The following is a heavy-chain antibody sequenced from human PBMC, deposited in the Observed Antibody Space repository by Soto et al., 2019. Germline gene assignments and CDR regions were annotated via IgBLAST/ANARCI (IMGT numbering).Heavy chain of an antibody. V-gene: IGHV1-46*01. Sequence: QVQLVQSGAEVKKPGASVKVSCKASGYTFTSYYMHWVRQAPGQGLEWMGIINPSGGSTSYAQKFQGRVTMTRDTSTGTVYMELSSLRSEDTAVYYCARSSLTYYDFWSGSPKEFDYWGQGTLVTVSS. CDR1: GYTFTSYY. CDR3: ARSSLTYYDFWSGSPKEFDY. J-gene: IGHJ4*02. CDR2: INPSGGST. D-gene: IGHD3-3*01.